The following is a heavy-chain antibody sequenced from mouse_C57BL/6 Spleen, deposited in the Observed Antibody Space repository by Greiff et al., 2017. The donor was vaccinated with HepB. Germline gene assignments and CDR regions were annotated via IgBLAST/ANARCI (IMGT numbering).Heavy chain of an antibody. Sequence: EVQLQQSGPELVKPGASVKISCKASGYTFTDYYMNWVKQSHGKSLEWIGDINPNNGGTSYNQKFKGKATLTVDKSSSTAYMELRSLTSEDSAVYYCAMIPDYYGSSSRVFDVWGTGATVTVA. D-gene: IGHD1-1*01. CDR1: GYTFTDYY. J-gene: IGHJ1*03. CDR2: INPNNGGT. V-gene: IGHV1-26*01. CDR3: AMIPDYYGSSSRVFDV.